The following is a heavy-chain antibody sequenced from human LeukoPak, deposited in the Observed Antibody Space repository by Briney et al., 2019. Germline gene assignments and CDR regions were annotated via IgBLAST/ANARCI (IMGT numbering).Heavy chain of an antibody. V-gene: IGHV5-51*01. Sequence: GKSLPISCKGSGYSFTSYWIAWVRQMPGKGLEWMGIIYPGDSDTRYSPSIQGQVTISADKSISTAYLQWSSLKASDTAMYYCARQHSSGWTSFEYWGQGALVTVSS. J-gene: IGHJ4*02. CDR3: ARQHSSGWTSFEY. D-gene: IGHD6-19*01. CDR1: GYSFTSYW. CDR2: IYPGDSDT.